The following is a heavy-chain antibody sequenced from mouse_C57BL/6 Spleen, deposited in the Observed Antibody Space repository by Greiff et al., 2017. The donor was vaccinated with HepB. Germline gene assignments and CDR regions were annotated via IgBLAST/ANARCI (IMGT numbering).Heavy chain of an antibody. Sequence: EVMLVESGGGLVKPGGSLKLSCAASGFTFSSYAMSWVRQTPEKRLEWVATISDGGSYTYYPDNVKGRFTISRDNAKNNLYLQMSHLKSEDTAMYYCARGGTNIVTTWYFDVWGTGTTVTVSS. CDR2: ISDGGSYT. CDR3: ARGGTNIVTTWYFDV. CDR1: GFTFSSYA. D-gene: IGHD2-5*01. V-gene: IGHV5-4*03. J-gene: IGHJ1*03.